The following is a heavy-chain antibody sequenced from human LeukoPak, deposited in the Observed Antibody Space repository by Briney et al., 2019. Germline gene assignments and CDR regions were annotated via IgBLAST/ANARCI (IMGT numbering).Heavy chain of an antibody. D-gene: IGHD1-26*01. J-gene: IGHJ4*02. V-gene: IGHV5-51*01. CDR3: AKQGSYGTFDY. Sequence: GESLKISCKGSGYSFTNYWIGWVRQMPGKGLEWMGIVQPGDFDTRYGPSFQGQVTISVDRSISTAYLQWSSLKVSDNAMYYCAKQGSYGTFDYWGRGTLVTVSS. CDR1: GYSFTNYW. CDR2: VQPGDFDT.